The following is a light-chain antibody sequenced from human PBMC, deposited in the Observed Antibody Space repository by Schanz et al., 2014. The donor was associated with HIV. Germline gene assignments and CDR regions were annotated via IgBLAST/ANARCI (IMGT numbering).Light chain of an antibody. V-gene: IGKV3-20*01. Sequence: EIVLTQSPVTLSLSPGERATLSCRASQSISTYLAWYQQRPGQSPRLLIYGASNRATGIPDRFSGSESGTDFTLTISRVEPEDFAVYYCQQYGNSPRTFGQGTKVEI. CDR1: QSISTY. J-gene: IGKJ1*01. CDR2: GAS. CDR3: QQYGNSPRT.